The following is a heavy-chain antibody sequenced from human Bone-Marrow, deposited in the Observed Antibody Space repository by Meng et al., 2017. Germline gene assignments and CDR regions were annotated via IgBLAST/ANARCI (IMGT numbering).Heavy chain of an antibody. D-gene: IGHD6-13*01. CDR1: GFTVSSNY. CDR3: SRVIAAAGTRFIDY. J-gene: IGHJ4*02. CDR2: IYSGGST. Sequence: VQLVASGGGVILPGGSLRLSCAASGFTVSSNYMSWVRQAPGKGLEWVSVIYSGGSTYYADSVKGRFIISRDNSKTTLYLQMNILRAEDTAVYYCSRVIAAAGTRFIDYWGQGTLVTVSS. V-gene: IGHV3-53*01.